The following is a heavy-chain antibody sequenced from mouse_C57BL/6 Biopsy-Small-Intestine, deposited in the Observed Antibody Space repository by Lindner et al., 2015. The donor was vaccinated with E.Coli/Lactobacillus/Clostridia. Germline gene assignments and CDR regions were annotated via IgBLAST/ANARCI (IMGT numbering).Heavy chain of an antibody. CDR1: GYSFTAYN. V-gene: IGHV1S135*01. D-gene: IGHD3-1*01. CDR3: ARQLGLGAWFAY. Sequence: VQLQESGPELVKPGASVKMSCKASGYSFTAYNMHWVKQSHGKSLEWIGYIDPNNGATRYNQKFKGKATLTVDKSSNTAYMQLNSLTSEDSAVYYCARQLGLGAWFAYWGQGDSGHCLC. J-gene: IGHJ3*01. CDR2: IDPNNGAT.